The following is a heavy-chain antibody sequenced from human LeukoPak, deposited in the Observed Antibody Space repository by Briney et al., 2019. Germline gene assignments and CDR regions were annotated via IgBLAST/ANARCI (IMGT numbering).Heavy chain of an antibody. CDR3: ARVEGRFYGSGSYRGFDY. Sequence: GTSLRLSCAASGFLLTDYGMHWVRQAPGKGLEWLSMISYDESDKFYADSVRGRFTISRDTSRNTLYLQMYSLRVEDTAVYYCARVEGRFYGSGSYRGFDYWGQGTLVTVSS. J-gene: IGHJ4*02. D-gene: IGHD3-10*01. CDR2: ISYDESDK. V-gene: IGHV3-30*03. CDR1: GFLLTDYG.